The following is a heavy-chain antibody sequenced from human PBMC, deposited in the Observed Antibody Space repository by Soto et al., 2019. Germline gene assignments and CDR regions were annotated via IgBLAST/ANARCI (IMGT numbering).Heavy chain of an antibody. Sequence: EVQLLESGGGLVQPGGSLRLSCAASGFTFSSYAMSWVRQAPGKGLEWVSAISGSGGSTYYADSVKGRFTISRDNAKNTLYLQMNSLRAEDTAVDYCAKDMSSSGSVYYYSGMDVWGQGTTVTVFS. V-gene: IGHV3-23*01. D-gene: IGHD6-13*01. CDR1: GFTFSSYA. CDR3: AKDMSSSGSVYYYSGMDV. J-gene: IGHJ6*02. CDR2: ISGSGGST.